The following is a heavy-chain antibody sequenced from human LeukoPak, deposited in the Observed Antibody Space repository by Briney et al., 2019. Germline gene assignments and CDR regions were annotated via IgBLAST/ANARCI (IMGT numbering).Heavy chain of an antibody. CDR3: ARDRSRYCTGGVCWFDP. CDR2: IKQDGSEK. V-gene: IGHV3-7*01. CDR1: GFTFSSYW. J-gene: IGHJ5*02. D-gene: IGHD2-8*02. Sequence: GGSLRLSCAASGFTFSSYWMSWVRQAPGKVLEWVANIKQDGSEKYYVDSVKGRFTISRDNAKNSLYLQMNSLRAEDTAVYYCARDRSRYCTGGVCWFDPWGQGTLVTVSS.